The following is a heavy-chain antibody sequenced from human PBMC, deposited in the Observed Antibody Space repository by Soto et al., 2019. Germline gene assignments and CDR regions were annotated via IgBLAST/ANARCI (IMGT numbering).Heavy chain of an antibody. CDR3: ARLDKFSSGWS. V-gene: IGHV3-30-3*01. J-gene: IGHJ4*02. CDR1: GFTFSSYA. CDR2: ISYDGSIE. D-gene: IGHD6-19*01. Sequence: QVQLVESGGGVVQPGRSLRLSCAASGFTFSSYAMHWVRQAPGKGLEWVATISYDGSIEYYADSVKGRFTVSRDNSENTLHLQMESLRPEDTALCYCARLDKFSSGWSWGQGTLVTVSS.